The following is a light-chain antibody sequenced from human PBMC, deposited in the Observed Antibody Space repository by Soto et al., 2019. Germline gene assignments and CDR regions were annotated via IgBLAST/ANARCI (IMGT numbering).Light chain of an antibody. Sequence: QSALTQPRSVSGSPGQSVTISCTGTSSDIGAYNYVSWYQQHPGKAPKFIIYDVTKRPSGVPDRFSGSKSGNTASLTISGLQAEDAADYCCCSYTGSDVFGTGTKLTVL. J-gene: IGLJ1*01. V-gene: IGLV2-11*01. CDR1: SSDIGAYNY. CDR2: DVT. CDR3: CSYTGSDV.